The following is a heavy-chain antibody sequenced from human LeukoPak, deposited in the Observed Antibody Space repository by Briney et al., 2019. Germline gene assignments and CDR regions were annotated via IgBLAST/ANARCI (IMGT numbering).Heavy chain of an antibody. J-gene: IGHJ4*02. Sequence: GGSLRLSCAASGFTFSSYAMSWVRQAPGKGLEWVSAISGSGGSTYYADSVKGRFSISRDNYKNTMYLQMNSLRAEDTAVYYCAKELTARPIDLFDYWGQGTLVTVSS. CDR3: AKELTARPIDLFDY. CDR2: ISGSGGST. CDR1: GFTFSSYA. V-gene: IGHV3-23*01. D-gene: IGHD6-25*01.